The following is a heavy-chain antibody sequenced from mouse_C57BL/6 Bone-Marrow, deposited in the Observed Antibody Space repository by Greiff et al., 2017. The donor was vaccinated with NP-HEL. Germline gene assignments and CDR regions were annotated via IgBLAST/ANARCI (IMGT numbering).Heavy chain of an antibody. Sequence: VQRVESGAELVRPGTSVKVSCKASGYAFTNYLIEWVKQRPGQGLEWIGVINPGSGGTNYNEKFKGKATLTADKSSSTAYMQLSSLTSEDSAVYFCAREGFPFDYWGQGTTLTVSS. J-gene: IGHJ2*01. V-gene: IGHV1-54*01. CDR3: AREGFPFDY. CDR1: GYAFTNYL. CDR2: INPGSGGT.